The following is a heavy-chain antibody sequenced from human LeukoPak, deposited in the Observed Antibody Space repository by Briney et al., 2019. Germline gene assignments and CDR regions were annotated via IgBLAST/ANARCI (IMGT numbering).Heavy chain of an antibody. CDR1: GFTFSSYG. CDR3: AKGGIVVVPAANRGYYYYGMDV. CDR2: ISYDGSNK. J-gene: IGHJ6*02. D-gene: IGHD2-2*01. V-gene: IGHV3-30*18. Sequence: GRSLRLSCAASGFTFSSYGMHWVRQAPGKGLEWVAVISYDGSNKYYADSVKGRFTISRDNSKNTLYLQMNSLRAEDTAVYYCAKGGIVVVPAANRGYYYYGMDVWGQGTTVTVSS.